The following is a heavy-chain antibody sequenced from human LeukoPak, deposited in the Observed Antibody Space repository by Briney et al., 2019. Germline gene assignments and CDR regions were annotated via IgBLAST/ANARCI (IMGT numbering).Heavy chain of an antibody. CDR3: ARDLSNVPGQY. CDR1: GFRFTSYD. D-gene: IGHD3-10*02. Sequence: PGGSLRLSCAASGFRFTSYDIHWVRQAPGKGLEWVAVTSIDQGIKFCTDSVKGRFTISRDNSKSTLSLQMNSLRAEDTAIYYCARDLSNVPGQYWGQGTLVTVSS. CDR2: TSIDQGIK. J-gene: IGHJ4*02. V-gene: IGHV3-30*04.